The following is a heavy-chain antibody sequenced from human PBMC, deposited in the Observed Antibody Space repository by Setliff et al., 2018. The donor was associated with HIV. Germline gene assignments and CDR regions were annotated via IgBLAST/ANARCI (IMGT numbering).Heavy chain of an antibody. CDR2: IKQDGSEK. J-gene: IGHJ4*02. Sequence: PGGSLRLSCAASGFTLSDFWMTWVRQAPGKGLEWVANIKQDGSEKYYVDSVKGRFTISRDNAKNSLYLQMNSLRAEDTAVYYCARARGTVLRGYPYYFDYWGQGTLVTVSS. CDR3: ARARGTVLRGYPYYFDY. V-gene: IGHV3-7*01. CDR1: GFTLSDFW. D-gene: IGHD3-22*01.